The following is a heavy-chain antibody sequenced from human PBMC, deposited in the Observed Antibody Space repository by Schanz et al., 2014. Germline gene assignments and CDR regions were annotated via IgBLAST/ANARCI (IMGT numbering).Heavy chain of an antibody. D-gene: IGHD3-10*01. Sequence: VQLVESGGGLVKPGGSLRLSCGVSGFTFSTYAMAWVRQAPGKGLEWVSSINTGGDSTYYADSVKGRFTISRDNSRDTVYLQMNSLRADDTAMYYCARWFLIRGVILDSWGQGTLVTVSS. CDR3: ARWFLIRGVILDS. CDR2: INTGGDST. V-gene: IGHV3-23*04. J-gene: IGHJ4*02. CDR1: GFTFSTYA.